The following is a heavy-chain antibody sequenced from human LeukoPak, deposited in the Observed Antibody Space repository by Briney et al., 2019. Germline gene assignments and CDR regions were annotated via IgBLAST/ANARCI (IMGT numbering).Heavy chain of an antibody. CDR3: ARRSSSGWYPDYYYYYMDV. D-gene: IGHD6-19*01. CDR1: GFTFSSYE. V-gene: IGHV3-48*03. J-gene: IGHJ6*03. Sequence: GGSLRLSCAASGFTFSSYEMNWVRQAPGKGLEWVSYISSSGSTIYHADSVKGRFTISRDNSKNTLYLKMNSLRGEDTAVYYCARRSSSGWYPDYYYYYMDVWGKGTTVTISS. CDR2: ISSSGSTI.